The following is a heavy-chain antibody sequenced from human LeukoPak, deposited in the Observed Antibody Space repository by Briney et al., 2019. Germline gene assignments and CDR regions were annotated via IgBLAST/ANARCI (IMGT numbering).Heavy chain of an antibody. J-gene: IGHJ5*01. D-gene: IGHD6-13*01. Sequence: GGSLRLSCTVSGFTVSSNSMSWVRQAPGKGLEWVSSISGSGTNTDYADSVKGRFTISRDNSKNTVNVQMNSLRAEDTAVYYCAKATSPVHSRNWFDSWGQGTLVTVSS. CDR1: GFTVSSNS. CDR3: AKATSPVHSRNWFDS. CDR2: ISGSGTNT. V-gene: IGHV3-23*01.